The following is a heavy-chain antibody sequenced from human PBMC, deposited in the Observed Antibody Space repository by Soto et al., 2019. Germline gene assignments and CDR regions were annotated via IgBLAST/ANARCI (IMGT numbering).Heavy chain of an antibody. CDR2: INPGDSEP. V-gene: IGHV5-51*01. J-gene: IGHJ4*02. Sequence: ESLRITWKGSGYSFTSYCIARVRQNPGNGLEWMAIINPGDSEPKSSPSFQGQVTISADKSINTAYLQWSSLKASDTAMYYCARHATYYDILSGYYFDYWGQGTQVTVS. CDR1: GYSFTSYC. D-gene: IGHD3-9*01. CDR3: ARHATYYDILSGYYFDY.